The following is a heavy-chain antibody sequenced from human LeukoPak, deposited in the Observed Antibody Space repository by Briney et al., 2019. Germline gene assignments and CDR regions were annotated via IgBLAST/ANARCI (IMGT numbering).Heavy chain of an antibody. V-gene: IGHV4-39*01. D-gene: IGHD3/OR15-3a*01. J-gene: IGHJ4*02. CDR1: GGSISSSSYS. Sequence: SETLSLTCTVSGGSISSSSYSWGWLRQPPGKGLEWFGSIYYSGTTYYNPSLKSRVTISVDTSKFQFSLKLSSVAATDTAVYFCARLRFDFWVGYTLPSFYNWGQGTLFTVSS. CDR2: IYYSGTT. CDR3: ARLRFDFWVGYTLPSFYN.